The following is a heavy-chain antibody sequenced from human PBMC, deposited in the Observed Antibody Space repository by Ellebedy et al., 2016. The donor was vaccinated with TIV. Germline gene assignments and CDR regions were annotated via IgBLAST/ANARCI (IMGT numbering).Heavy chain of an antibody. Sequence: GESLKISXKGSGYSFTTYWIGWVRQMPGQGLEWMGIIYPGDSDTRYRPSFRGQVTISADKSISTAYLQMNSLRAEDTAVYYCARDSRGPFIVVVPAAMGARWGQGTLVTVSS. CDR1: GYSFTTYW. CDR3: ARDSRGPFIVVVPAAMGAR. D-gene: IGHD2-2*01. V-gene: IGHV5-51*01. J-gene: IGHJ4*02. CDR2: IYPGDSDT.